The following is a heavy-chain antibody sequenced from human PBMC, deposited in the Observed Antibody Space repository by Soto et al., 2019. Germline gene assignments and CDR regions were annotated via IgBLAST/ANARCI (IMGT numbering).Heavy chain of an antibody. CDR2: IRSKANSYAT. Sequence: PGGSLRLSCSASGFTFSGSAMHWVRQASGKGLEWVGRIRSKANSYATAYAASVKGRFTISRDDSKNTAYLQMNSLKTEDTAVYYCTSVHWYYYDSSGYSSTPYAFDIWGQGTMVTVSS. CDR3: TSVHWYYYDSSGYSSTPYAFDI. J-gene: IGHJ3*02. CDR1: GFTFSGSA. D-gene: IGHD3-22*01. V-gene: IGHV3-73*01.